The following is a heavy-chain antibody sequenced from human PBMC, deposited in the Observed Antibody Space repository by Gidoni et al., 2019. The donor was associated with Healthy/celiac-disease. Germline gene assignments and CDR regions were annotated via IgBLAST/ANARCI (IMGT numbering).Heavy chain of an antibody. Sequence: EAQLVQSGAEVKKPGVSLKTSCKGSGYSFTSYWIGWVRKMPGNGLEWMGIIYPGDSVTRYSPSFQGQVTISADKSISTAYLQWSSLKASDTAMYYCARGRYCSGGSCYTDAFDIWGQGTMVTVSS. CDR2: IYPGDSVT. J-gene: IGHJ3*02. CDR1: GYSFTSYW. V-gene: IGHV5-51*01. D-gene: IGHD2-15*01. CDR3: ARGRYCSGGSCYTDAFDI.